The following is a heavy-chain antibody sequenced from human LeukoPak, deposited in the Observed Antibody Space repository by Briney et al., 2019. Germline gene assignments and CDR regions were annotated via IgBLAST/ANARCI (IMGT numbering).Heavy chain of an antibody. D-gene: IGHD7-27*01. CDR3: GRDLNWGAFDI. J-gene: IGHJ3*02. Sequence: GGSVRLSCAASGFTFSNYGMDWVRQAPGKGLEWVSGIDPSGDNTYYADSVKGRFTISRDNSRNTVLLQMNSLTAEDTAVYYCGRDLNWGAFDIRGLGAMVTVSS. CDR2: IDPSGDNT. V-gene: IGHV3-23*01. CDR1: GFTFSNYG.